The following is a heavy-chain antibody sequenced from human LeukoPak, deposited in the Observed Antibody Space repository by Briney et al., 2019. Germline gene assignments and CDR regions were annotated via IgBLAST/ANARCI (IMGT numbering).Heavy chain of an antibody. CDR1: GFTFSSYA. CDR2: IYTAGGRI. CDR3: ARDLGNQGIRGMDV. J-gene: IGHJ6*02. Sequence: GGSLRLSCSASGFTFSSYAMHWVRQAPGKGLEYVSFIYTAGGRIDYADSVKGRFTISRDNAGGSLFLQMNSLRAEDTAVYYCARDLGNQGIRGMDVWGQGTTVTVSS. V-gene: IGHV3-21*04. D-gene: IGHD3-3*02.